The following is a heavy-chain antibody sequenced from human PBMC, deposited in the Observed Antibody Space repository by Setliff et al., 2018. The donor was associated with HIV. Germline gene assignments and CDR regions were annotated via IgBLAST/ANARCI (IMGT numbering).Heavy chain of an antibody. Sequence: PGGSLRLSCAASGFTFTSAWMSWVRQAPGKGLEWVGRIKSKTDGGTTDYAAPVKGRFTISRDDSKDTLYLQMNSLRAEDTAVYYCAKVPSSGSYGFPFDYWGQGTLVTVSS. CDR3: AKVPSSGSYGFPFDY. V-gene: IGHV3-15*01. J-gene: IGHJ4*02. D-gene: IGHD5-18*01. CDR1: GFTFTSAW. CDR2: IKSKTDGGTT.